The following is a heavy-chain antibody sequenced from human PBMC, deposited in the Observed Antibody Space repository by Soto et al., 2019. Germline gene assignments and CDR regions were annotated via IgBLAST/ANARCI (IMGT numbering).Heavy chain of an antibody. CDR1: GFTFSSYG. Sequence: QVQLVESGGGVVQPGRSLRLSCAASGFTFSSYGMHWVRQAPGKVLEWGAVISYDGSNKYYADSVKGRFTISRDNSKNTLYLQMNSLRAEDTAVYYCAKDRYMAAGGYYFDYWGQGTLVTVSS. J-gene: IGHJ4*02. CDR3: AKDRYMAAGGYYFDY. D-gene: IGHD6-13*01. V-gene: IGHV3-30*18. CDR2: ISYDGSNK.